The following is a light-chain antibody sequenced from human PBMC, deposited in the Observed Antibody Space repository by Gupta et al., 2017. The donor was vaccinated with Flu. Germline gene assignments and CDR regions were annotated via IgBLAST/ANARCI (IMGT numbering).Light chain of an antibody. Sequence: SVSGSPGQSITISCTGTNRDVGGYNFVSWYQQYPGKAPKLMIYDVTNRPSGVSNRFSGSRSGNTASLTISGLQAEDEADYYCSSYTTTAVVVFGGGTKLTVL. CDR3: SSYTTTAVVV. CDR2: DVT. V-gene: IGLV2-14*01. J-gene: IGLJ2*01. CDR1: NRDVGGYNF.